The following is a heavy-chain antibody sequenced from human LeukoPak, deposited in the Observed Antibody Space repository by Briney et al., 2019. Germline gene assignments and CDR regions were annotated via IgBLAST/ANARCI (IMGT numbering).Heavy chain of an antibody. Sequence: TSETLSLTCAVSGGSISSGGYYWSWLRQPPGKGLEWIGYIYYSGSTNYNPSLKSRVTISVDTSKNQFSLKLSSVTAADTAVFYCARGGITFPFDYWGQGTLVTVSS. CDR3: ARGGITFPFDY. J-gene: IGHJ4*02. CDR2: IYYSGST. D-gene: IGHD3-16*01. V-gene: IGHV4-61*08. CDR1: GGSISSGGYY.